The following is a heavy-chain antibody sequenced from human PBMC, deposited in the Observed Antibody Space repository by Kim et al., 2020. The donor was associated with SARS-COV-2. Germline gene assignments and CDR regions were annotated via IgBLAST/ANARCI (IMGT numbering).Heavy chain of an antibody. Sequence: GGSLRLFCAASGFSFSTYNMNWVRQAPGKGLEWVSSISTSGSYIYYADSVKGRFTISRDNAKNSLYLQMDSLRAEDTAVYYCAKVAGEDYWGQGTRVTVSS. D-gene: IGHD3-16*01. CDR3: AKVAGEDY. V-gene: IGHV3-21*01. J-gene: IGHJ4*02. CDR2: ISTSGSYI. CDR1: GFSFSTYN.